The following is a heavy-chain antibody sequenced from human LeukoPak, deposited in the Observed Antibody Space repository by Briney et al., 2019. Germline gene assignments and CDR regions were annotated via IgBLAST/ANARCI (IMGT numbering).Heavy chain of an antibody. CDR1: RFTFSSYG. CDR2: ISGSGGSA. J-gene: IGHJ4*02. CDR3: AKEGGFDPFAY. V-gene: IGHV3-23*01. Sequence: PGGSLRLSCAASRFTFSSYGMSWVRQAPGKGLEWVSAISGSGGSAYYADSVKGRFTISRDNSKNTLYLQMNSLRAEDTAVYYCAKEGGFDPFAYWGQGTLVTVSS. D-gene: IGHD3-9*01.